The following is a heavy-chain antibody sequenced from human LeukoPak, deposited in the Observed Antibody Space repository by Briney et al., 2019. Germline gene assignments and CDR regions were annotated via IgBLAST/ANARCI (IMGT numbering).Heavy chain of an antibody. CDR1: GGSFSGYY. CDR3: ARRAGTTYYYYGMDV. Sequence: PSETLSLTRTVYGGSFSGYYWSWIRQPPGKGLEWIGEINHSGSTNYNPSLKSRVTISVDTSKNQFSLKLSSVTAADTAVYYCARRAGTTYYYYGMDVWGQGTTVTVSS. V-gene: IGHV4-34*01. J-gene: IGHJ6*02. CDR2: INHSGST. D-gene: IGHD1-14*01.